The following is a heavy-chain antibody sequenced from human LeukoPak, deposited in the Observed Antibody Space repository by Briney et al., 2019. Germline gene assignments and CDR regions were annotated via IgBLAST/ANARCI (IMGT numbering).Heavy chain of an antibody. D-gene: IGHD3-22*01. V-gene: IGHV1-18*01. Sequence: ASVKVSCNAAGYTFTSYGIIWVPQAPGQGLEWMGWISAYNGNTNHAQKLQGRVTMTTDTSTSTAYMELRSLRSDDTAVYYCARKTMRYDSSGYYDAFDIWGQGTMVTVSS. CDR2: ISAYNGNT. J-gene: IGHJ3*02. CDR1: GYTFTSYG. CDR3: ARKTMRYDSSGYYDAFDI.